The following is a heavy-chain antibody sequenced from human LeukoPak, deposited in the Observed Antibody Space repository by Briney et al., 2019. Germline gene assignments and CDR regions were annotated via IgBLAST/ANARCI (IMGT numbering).Heavy chain of an antibody. CDR3: ARALNWNYNYYYMDV. V-gene: IGHV4-34*01. Sequence: PSETLSLTCAVYGGSFSGYYWSWIRQPPGKGLEWIGEINHSGSTNYNPSLKSRVTISVDTSKNQFSLKLSSVTAADTAVYYCARALNWNYNYYYMDVWGKGTTVTVSS. J-gene: IGHJ6*03. D-gene: IGHD1-20*01. CDR2: INHSGST. CDR1: GGSFSGYY.